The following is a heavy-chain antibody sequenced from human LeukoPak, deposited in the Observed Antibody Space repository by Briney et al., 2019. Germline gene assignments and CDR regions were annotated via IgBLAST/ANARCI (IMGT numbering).Heavy chain of an antibody. V-gene: IGHV1-8*01. CDR3: ARGDYGDYVVNWFDP. CDR2: MNPNCGNT. CDR1: GYTFTSYD. Sequence: ASVKVSCKASGYTFTSYDINWVRQATGQGLEWMGWMNPNCGNTGYAQKFQGRVTMTRNTSISTAYMELSSLRSEDTAVYYCARGDYGDYVVNWFDPWGQGTLVTVSS. J-gene: IGHJ5*02. D-gene: IGHD4-17*01.